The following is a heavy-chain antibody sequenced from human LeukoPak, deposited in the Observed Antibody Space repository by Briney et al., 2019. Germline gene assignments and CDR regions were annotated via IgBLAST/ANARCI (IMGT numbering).Heavy chain of an antibody. CDR1: GFTFSSYA. D-gene: IGHD3-22*01. J-gene: IGHJ3*02. V-gene: IGHV3-30*02. Sequence: PGGSLRLSCATSGFTFSSYAMHWVRQAPGKGLEWVAFIRYDGSNKYYTDSVKGRFTISRDNAKNSLYLQMNSLRAEDTAVYYCARDQSMIAPRAGAFDIWGQGTMATVSS. CDR2: IRYDGSNK. CDR3: ARDQSMIAPRAGAFDI.